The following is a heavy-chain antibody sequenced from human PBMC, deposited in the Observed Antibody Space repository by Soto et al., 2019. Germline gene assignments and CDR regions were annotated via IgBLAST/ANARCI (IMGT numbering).Heavy chain of an antibody. CDR3: TRANWYSEY. Sequence: QVQLQESGPGLVKPSETLSLTCSVSGGSLSNHYWSWIRQPPGKGLEWIGYIYYNGNTNYNPSLKSRVTMSLYTSRNQISLKLTTVTAADTAVYYCTRANWYSEYWGQGTLVTGSS. J-gene: IGHJ4*02. D-gene: IGHD7-27*01. CDR2: IYYNGNT. CDR1: GGSLSNHY. V-gene: IGHV4-59*11.